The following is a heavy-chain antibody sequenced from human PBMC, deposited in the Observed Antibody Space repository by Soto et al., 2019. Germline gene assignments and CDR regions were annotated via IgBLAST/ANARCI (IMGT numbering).Heavy chain of an antibody. CDR2: IYYSGST. CDR3: ARETTYYDILTGHRTIDY. D-gene: IGHD3-9*01. J-gene: IGHJ4*02. Sequence: PSETLSLTCTVSGGSIGGGGYYWSWIRQHPGKGLEWIGYIYYSGSTYYNPSLKSRVTISVDTSKNQFSLKLSSVTAADTAVYYCARETTYYDILTGHRTIDYWGQGTLVTVSS. V-gene: IGHV4-31*03. CDR1: GGSIGGGGYY.